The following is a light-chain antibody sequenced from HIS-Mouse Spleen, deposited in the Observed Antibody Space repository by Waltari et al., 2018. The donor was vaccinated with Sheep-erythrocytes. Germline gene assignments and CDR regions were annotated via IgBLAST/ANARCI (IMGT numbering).Light chain of an antibody. CDR1: SSDVGGYNY. V-gene: IGLV2-11*01. CDR2: DVS. CDR3: CSYAGSYNHV. Sequence: QSALTQPRSVSGSPGQSVTISCTGTSSDVGGYNYVSWYQQHPGKAPKLMVYDVSNRPPGVPDRFPGSKSGHTASLTISWLQAEDEADYYCCSYAGSYNHVFATGTKVTVL. J-gene: IGLJ1*01.